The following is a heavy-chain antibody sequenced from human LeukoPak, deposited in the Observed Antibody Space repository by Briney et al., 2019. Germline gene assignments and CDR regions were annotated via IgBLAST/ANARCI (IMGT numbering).Heavy chain of an antibody. CDR2: LKLYDGSI. CDR1: GYTFIRYH. D-gene: IGHD2-15*01. Sequence: ASVKVSYKASGYTFIRYHMHWVRQAPGQGLEWIGVLKLYDGSISHAQKFQGRVTMTSDTSTSTVYMELSSLRSEDTAVYFCARVVVAGVDWFDPWGQGTLVTVSS. V-gene: IGHV1-46*01. CDR3: ARVVVAGVDWFDP. J-gene: IGHJ5*02.